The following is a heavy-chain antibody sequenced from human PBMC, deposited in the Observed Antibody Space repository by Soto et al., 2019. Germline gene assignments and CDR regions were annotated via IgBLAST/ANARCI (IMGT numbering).Heavy chain of an antibody. V-gene: IGHV1-58*01. J-gene: IGHJ4*02. CDR3: AAPPDNGRG. Sequence: SVKVSCRASVVTFTSSAVQWVRQARGQRLEWIGWIVVGSRNTNYAQKFQERVTITRVMSTITGYMEMSSPRSEDTAVYYCAAPPDNGRGWGQGPLVTVSS. CDR1: VVTFTSSA. CDR2: IVVGSRNT. D-gene: IGHD4-17*01.